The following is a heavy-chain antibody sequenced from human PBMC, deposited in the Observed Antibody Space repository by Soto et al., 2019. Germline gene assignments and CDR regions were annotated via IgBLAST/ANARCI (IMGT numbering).Heavy chain of an antibody. V-gene: IGHV3-30-3*01. CDR2: ISYDGSNK. CDR1: GFTFSSYA. J-gene: IGHJ6*02. Sequence: PGGSLRLSCAASGFTFSSYAMHWVRQAPGKGLEWVAVISYDGSNKYYADSVKGRFTISRDNSKNTLYLQMNSLRAEDTAVYYCARVDKHRWEPLLYGMDVWGQGTTVTVSS. CDR3: ARVDKHRWEPLLYGMDV. D-gene: IGHD1-26*01.